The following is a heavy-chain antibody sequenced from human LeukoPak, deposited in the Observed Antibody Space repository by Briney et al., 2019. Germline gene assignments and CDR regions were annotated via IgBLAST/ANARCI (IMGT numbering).Heavy chain of an antibody. CDR2: MNPNSGNT. J-gene: IGHJ4*02. V-gene: IGHV1-8*01. Sequence: ASVKVSCKASGYTFTSYDINWVRPATGQGLEWMGWMNPNSGNTGYAQKFQGGVTMTRNTSISTAYMELSSLRSEDTAVYYCARGGRIEVTQPVDYWGQGTLVTVSS. CDR1: GYTFTSYD. D-gene: IGHD6-6*01. CDR3: ARGGRIEVTQPVDY.